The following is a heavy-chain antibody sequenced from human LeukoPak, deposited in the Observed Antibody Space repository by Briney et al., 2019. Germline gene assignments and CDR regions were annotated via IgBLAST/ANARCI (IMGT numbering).Heavy chain of an antibody. D-gene: IGHD2-21*02. CDR1: GYTFTSYG. CDR2: ISAYNGNT. J-gene: IGHJ4*02. V-gene: IGHV1-18*01. CDR3: ASRTLYCGGDCHQLLDY. Sequence: ASVKVSCKASGYTFTSYGISWVRQAPGQGLEWMGWISAYNGNTNYAQKLQGRVTMTTDTSTSTAYMELRSLRSDDTAVYYCASRTLYCGGDCHQLLDYWGQGTLVTVSS.